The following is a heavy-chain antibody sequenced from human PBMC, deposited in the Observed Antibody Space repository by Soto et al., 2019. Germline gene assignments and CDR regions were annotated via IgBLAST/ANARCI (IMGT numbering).Heavy chain of an antibody. CDR1: GGSISSYY. CDR2: IYYSGST. Sequence: SETLSLTCTVSGGSISSYYWSWIRQPPGKGLEWIGYIYYSGSTNYNPSLKSRVTISVDTTKNQFSLKLSSVTAADTAVYYCARLLSTGYGGYGYWGQGTLVTVSS. V-gene: IGHV4-59*08. CDR3: ARLLSTGYGGYGY. D-gene: IGHD5-12*01. J-gene: IGHJ4*02.